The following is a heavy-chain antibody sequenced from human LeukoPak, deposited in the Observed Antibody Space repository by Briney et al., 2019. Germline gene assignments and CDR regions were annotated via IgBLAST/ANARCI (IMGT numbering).Heavy chain of an antibody. D-gene: IGHD6-13*01. CDR3: ARDGVGIAAAATKKLDY. CDR2: ISSSGSTI. Sequence: GRSLRLSCAASGFIFGDYYMSWIRQAPGKGLEWVSYISSSGSTIYYADSVKGRSTISRDNAKNSLYLQMNSLRAEDTAVYYCARDGVGIAAAATKKLDYWGQGTLVTVSS. V-gene: IGHV3-11*01. J-gene: IGHJ4*02. CDR1: GFIFGDYY.